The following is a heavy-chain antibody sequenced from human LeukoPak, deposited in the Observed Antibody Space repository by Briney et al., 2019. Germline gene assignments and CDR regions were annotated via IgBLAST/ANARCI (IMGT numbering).Heavy chain of an antibody. CDR1: GLSLSRLG. J-gene: IGHJ3*02. Sequence: GMSLSLSCVVSGLSLSRLGMQWARHDPGRGRVWVADISHDGTVKHYSDSVKGRFTISRDNSKNTLYLQMNSLRAEDTAVYYCARDPPNSDAFDIWGQGTMVTVSS. D-gene: IGHD2/OR15-2a*01. V-gene: IGHV3-30*03. CDR2: ISHDGTVK. CDR3: ARDPPNSDAFDI.